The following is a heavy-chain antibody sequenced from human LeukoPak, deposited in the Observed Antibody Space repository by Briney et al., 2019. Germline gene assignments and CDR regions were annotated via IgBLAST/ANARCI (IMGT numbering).Heavy chain of an antibody. Sequence: GGSLRLSCAASGFTFSSYAMSGVRQAPGKGLEWVSGISGSGGSTYYADSVKGRFTISRDNSKNTLYLQMNSLRAEDTAVYYCAKDLAAGGYYYDMDVWGQGTTVTVSS. J-gene: IGHJ6*02. V-gene: IGHV3-23*01. D-gene: IGHD3-16*01. CDR2: ISGSGGST. CDR3: AKDLAAGGYYYDMDV. CDR1: GFTFSSYA.